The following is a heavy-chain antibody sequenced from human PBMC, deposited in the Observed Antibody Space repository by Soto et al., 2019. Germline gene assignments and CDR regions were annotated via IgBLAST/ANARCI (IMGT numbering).Heavy chain of an antibody. J-gene: IGHJ6*02. CDR3: ARDEYYNCSSTSCYASGSDYYGMDV. CDR1: SAAIDGYY. CDR2: INHSGST. Sequence: SVPLSLTCAIKSAAIDGYYCRWISERKEKGLGWIGEINHSGSTNYNPSLKSRVTISVDTSKNQFSLKLSSVTAADTAVYYCARDEYYNCSSTSCYASGSDYYGMDVWGQGTTVT. D-gene: IGHD2-2*01. V-gene: IGHV4-34*01.